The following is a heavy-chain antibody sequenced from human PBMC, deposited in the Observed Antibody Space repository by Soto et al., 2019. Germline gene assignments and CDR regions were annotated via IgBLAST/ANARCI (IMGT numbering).Heavy chain of an antibody. CDR2: IGGSGITT. V-gene: IGHV3-23*01. CDR3: TKSYESSGLGYWYFEL. Sequence: GGSLRLSCAASGFTFSSYAMNWVRQAPGQGLEWVSAIGGSGITTFYADSGKGRFTISRDSSKKTLYLQMSSLRGDDTAVHYCTKSYESSGLGYWYFELWGRGTLVTVTS. CDR1: GFTFSSYA. J-gene: IGHJ2*01. D-gene: IGHD3-22*01.